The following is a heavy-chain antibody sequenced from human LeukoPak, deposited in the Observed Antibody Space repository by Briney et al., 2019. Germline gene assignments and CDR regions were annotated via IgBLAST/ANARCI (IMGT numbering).Heavy chain of an antibody. J-gene: IGHJ4*02. CDR2: IVVGSGHT. CDR3: ASGNSGSYYFDY. CDR1: GFTITNSA. D-gene: IGHD1-26*01. V-gene: IGHV1-58*02. Sequence: ASVKVSCKASGFTITNSAMQWVRQARGQRLEWIGWIVVGSGHTNYAQKFQGRVTITRDMSTSTAYMELSSLRSEDTAVYYCASGNSGSYYFDYWGQGTLVTVSS.